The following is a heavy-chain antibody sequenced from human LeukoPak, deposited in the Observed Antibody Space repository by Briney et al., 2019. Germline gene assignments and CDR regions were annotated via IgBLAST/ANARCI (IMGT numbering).Heavy chain of an antibody. CDR2: INPNSGGT. V-gene: IGHV1-2*02. Sequence: ASVKVSCKASGGTFSSYAISWVRQAPGQGLAWMGWINPNSGGTNYAQKFQGRVTMTRDTSISTAYMELSRLRSDDTAVYYCARDRTRTGYSSGWYHDYWGQGTLVTVSS. D-gene: IGHD6-19*01. CDR1: GGTFSSYA. CDR3: ARDRTRTGYSSGWYHDY. J-gene: IGHJ4*02.